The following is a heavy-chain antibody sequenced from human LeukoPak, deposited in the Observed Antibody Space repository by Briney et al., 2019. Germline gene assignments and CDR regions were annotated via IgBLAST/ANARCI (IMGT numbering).Heavy chain of an antibody. J-gene: IGHJ4*02. CDR2: ISDASSNI. CDR1: GFTFSSYS. D-gene: IGHD1-1*01. V-gene: IGHV3-48*01. Sequence: GGSLRLSCAASGFTFSSYSMNWVRQAPGKGLEWISYISDASSNIYYADSVKGRFTISRDNARNSLYLQMNSLGAEDTAVYYCARETTGFDYWGQGTLVTVSP. CDR3: ARETTGFDY.